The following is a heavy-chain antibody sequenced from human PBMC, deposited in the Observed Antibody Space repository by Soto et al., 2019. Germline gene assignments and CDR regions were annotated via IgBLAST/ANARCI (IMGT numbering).Heavy chain of an antibody. V-gene: IGHV1-46*01. CDR3: ARGDGRGSRGFYCYYGMDV. Sequence: QVQLVQSGAEVKKPGASVKVSCKASGFTFTNYFFHWVRQAPRQGLEWMGIISPYDGSTNYVLSLQGSITMISDTSTSTVYMELSSLRSEDTALDYYARGDGRGSRGFYCYYGMDVWGHRTTVTVSS. CDR1: GFTFTNYF. D-gene: IGHD1-26*01. J-gene: IGHJ6*02. CDR2: ISPYDGST.